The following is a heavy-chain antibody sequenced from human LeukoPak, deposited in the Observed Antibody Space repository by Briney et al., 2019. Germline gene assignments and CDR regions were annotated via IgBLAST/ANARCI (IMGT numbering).Heavy chain of an antibody. CDR2: LNPNSGDT. CDR3: ARVMNYYDSSGTYLYYFDY. J-gene: IGHJ4*02. CDR1: GYTLISYY. Sequence: ASVKVSCQASGYTLISYYIHWVRQAPGQGLEWMGWLNPNSGDTNYAQKFQGRGTMTRDTSISTASMEVSRLCFDDTAVYYCARVMNYYDSSGTYLYYFDYWGQGTLVTVSS. D-gene: IGHD3-22*01. V-gene: IGHV1-2*02.